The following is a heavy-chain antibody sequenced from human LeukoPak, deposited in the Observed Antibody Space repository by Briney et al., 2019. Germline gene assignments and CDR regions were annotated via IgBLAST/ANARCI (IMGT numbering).Heavy chain of an antibody. J-gene: IGHJ5*02. Sequence: KSSETLSLTCTVSGGSVSSGSYYWSWIRQPPGKGLEWIGYIYCSGSTNYNPSLKSRVTISVDTSKNQFSLKLSSVTAADTAVYYCARAPKSGSYYSGRWFDPWGQGTLVTVSS. CDR3: ARAPKSGSYYSGRWFDP. D-gene: IGHD1-26*01. V-gene: IGHV4-61*01. CDR1: GGSVSSGSYY. CDR2: IYCSGST.